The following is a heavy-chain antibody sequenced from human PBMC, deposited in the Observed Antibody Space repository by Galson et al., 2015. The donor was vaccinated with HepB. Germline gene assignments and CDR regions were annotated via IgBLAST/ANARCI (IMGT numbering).Heavy chain of an antibody. J-gene: IGHJ4*02. D-gene: IGHD2-15*01. V-gene: IGHV3-74*01. CDR3: ARVRPVARYCSGGSCAIDDY. CDR1: GFTFSSYW. CDR2: INSDGSST. Sequence: SLRLSCAASGFTFSSYWMHWVRQAPGKGLVWVSRINSDGSSTSYADSVKGRFTISRDNAKNTLYLQMNSLRAEDTAVYYCARVRPVARYCSGGSCAIDDYLRQWIQLTVSS.